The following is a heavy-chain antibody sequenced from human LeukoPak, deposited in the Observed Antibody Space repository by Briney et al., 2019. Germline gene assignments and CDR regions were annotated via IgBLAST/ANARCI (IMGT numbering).Heavy chain of an antibody. CDR3: ARQLFGDDFWSGYRGDAFDI. Sequence: SETLSLTCTVSGGSISSYYWSWIRQPAGKGLEWIGRIYTSGSTNYNPSLKSRVTMSVDTSKNQFSLKLSSVTAADAAVYYCARQLFGDDFWSGYRGDAFDIWGQGTMVTVSS. J-gene: IGHJ3*02. V-gene: IGHV4-4*07. D-gene: IGHD3-3*01. CDR1: GGSISSYY. CDR2: IYTSGST.